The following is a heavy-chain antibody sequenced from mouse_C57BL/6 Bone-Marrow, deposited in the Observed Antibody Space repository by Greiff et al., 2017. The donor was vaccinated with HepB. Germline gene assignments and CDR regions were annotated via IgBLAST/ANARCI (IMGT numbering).Heavy chain of an antibody. CDR1: GFTIKNTY. Sequence: VQLQQSVAELVRPGASVKLSCTASGFTIKNTYMHWVKQRPEQGLEWIGRIDPANGNTTYAPKFQGKATITADTSSNTAYLQLSSLTSEDSAIDYCAHTDRGAMEYWGQGTSVTVSS. V-gene: IGHV14-3*01. CDR3: AHTDRGAMEY. CDR2: IDPANGNT. D-gene: IGHD1-1*01. J-gene: IGHJ4*01.